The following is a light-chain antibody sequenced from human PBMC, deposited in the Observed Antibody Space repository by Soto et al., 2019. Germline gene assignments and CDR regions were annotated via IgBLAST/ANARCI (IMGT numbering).Light chain of an antibody. CDR3: CSYAGSSSHVV. J-gene: IGLJ2*01. CDR1: SSDVWSNNL. CDR2: EGS. Sequence: QSALTQPASVSGSPGQSITISCTGTSSDVWSNNLFSWYQQHPGKAPKLMIYEGSTRPSGVSNRFSGSKSGNTASLTISGLQAEDEADYYCCSYAGSSSHVVFGGGTKLTVL. V-gene: IGLV2-23*01.